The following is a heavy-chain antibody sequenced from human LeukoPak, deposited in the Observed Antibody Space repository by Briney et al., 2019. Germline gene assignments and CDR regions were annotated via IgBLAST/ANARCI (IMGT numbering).Heavy chain of an antibody. V-gene: IGHV3-21*01. J-gene: IGHJ4*02. CDR1: GFTFSSNS. CDR2: ISSSSSYI. D-gene: IGHD2-2*01. CDR3: ARVEYCSSTSCFRY. Sequence: PGGSLRLSCAASGFTFSSNSMNWFRQAPGKGLEWVSSISSSSSYIYYADSVKGRFTISRDNAKNSLYLQMNSLRAEDTAVYYCARVEYCSSTSCFRYWGQGTLVTVSS.